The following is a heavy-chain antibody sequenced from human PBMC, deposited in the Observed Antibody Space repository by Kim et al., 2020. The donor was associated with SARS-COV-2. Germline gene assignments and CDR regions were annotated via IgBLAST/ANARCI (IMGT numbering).Heavy chain of an antibody. D-gene: IGHD3-9*01. CDR1: GFTFSSYG. V-gene: IGHV3-33*01. CDR2: IWYDGSNK. Sequence: GGSLRLSCAASGFTFSSYGMHWVRQAPGKGLEWVAVIWYDGSNKYYADSVKGRFTISRDNSKNTLYLQMNSLRAEDTAVYYCARDGSYDYDILTGYQPPDYCGPESLVTVSS. J-gene: IGHJ4*02. CDR3: ARDGSYDYDILTGYQPPDY.